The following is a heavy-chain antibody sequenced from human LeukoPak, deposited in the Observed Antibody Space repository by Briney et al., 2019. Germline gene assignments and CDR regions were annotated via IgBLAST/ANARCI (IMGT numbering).Heavy chain of an antibody. V-gene: IGHV1-18*04. CDR2: IRTSIGNI. J-gene: IGHJ5*02. D-gene: IGHD2-2*01. CDR3: ARGPYCMSTSGYRNWAGFDP. Sequence: ASVKVSCKASGYTFTNYGITWVRQAPRQGLEWMGWIRTSIGNIDYAQTLQGRVTMTTDTSTNTAYMELRSLTSDDTAVYYCARGPYCMSTSGYRNWAGFDPWGQATLVTVSS. CDR1: GYTFTNYG.